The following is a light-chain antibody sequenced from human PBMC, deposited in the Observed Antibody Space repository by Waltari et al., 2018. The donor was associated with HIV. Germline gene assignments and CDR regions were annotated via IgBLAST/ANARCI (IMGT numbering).Light chain of an antibody. CDR1: STDIGGYNY. J-gene: IGLJ3*02. V-gene: IGLV2-14*01. CDR3: TSYTTRSTRV. CDR2: EVT. Sequence: QSALTQPAPVSGSPGQSITIPCSGTSTDIGGYNYVSWYQHYPGKAPKLIIYEVTNRASGVSNRFSASKSGNTASLTISGLQAEDVADYYCTSYTTRSTRVFGGGTKLTVL.